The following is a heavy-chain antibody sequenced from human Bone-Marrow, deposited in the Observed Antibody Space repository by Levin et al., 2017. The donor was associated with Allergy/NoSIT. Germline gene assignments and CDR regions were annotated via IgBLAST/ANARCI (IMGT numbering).Heavy chain of an antibody. CDR3: AKVTSNSWYPFDS. V-gene: IGHV5-51*01. CDR2: IYPSDSDT. D-gene: IGHD6-13*01. Sequence: KLGESLKISCQGSGYNFATYWIAWVRQMPGKGLEWIGIIYPSDSDTFYSPSFQGQFTMSADRSINTAYLQWDSLTSSDTAMYFCAKVTSNSWYPFDSWGQGTLVTVSS. J-gene: IGHJ4*02. CDR1: GYNFATYW.